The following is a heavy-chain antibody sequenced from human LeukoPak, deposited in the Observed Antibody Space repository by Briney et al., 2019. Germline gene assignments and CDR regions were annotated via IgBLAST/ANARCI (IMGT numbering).Heavy chain of an antibody. CDR1: GYTFINHG. CDR2: FSAYNGRT. Sequence: VASVKVSCKASGYTFINHGISWVRQAPGQGLEWMGWFSAYNGRTEYAQKFQDRVTMTTDTSTTTGYMELRSLTSDDTAVYFCGRWGPDPNDSWGQGTLVTVSS. V-gene: IGHV1-18*01. D-gene: IGHD1-14*01. CDR3: GRWGPDPNDS. J-gene: IGHJ4*02.